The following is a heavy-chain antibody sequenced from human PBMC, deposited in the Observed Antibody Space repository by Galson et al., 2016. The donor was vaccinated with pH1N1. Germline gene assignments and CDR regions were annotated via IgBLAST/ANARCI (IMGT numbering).Heavy chain of an antibody. CDR2: ISRNTGSM. V-gene: IGHV3-9*01. J-gene: IGHJ5*02. CDR3: AKSSGWYGGWFDP. CDR1: GFTFSSYA. D-gene: IGHD6-19*01. Sequence: SLRLSCAASGFTFSSYAMRWVRQAPGKGLEWVSSISRNTGSMAYADSVKGRFTISRDNAKNSLYLQMNSLRAEDTALYYCAKSSGWYGGWFDPWGQGTLVTVSS.